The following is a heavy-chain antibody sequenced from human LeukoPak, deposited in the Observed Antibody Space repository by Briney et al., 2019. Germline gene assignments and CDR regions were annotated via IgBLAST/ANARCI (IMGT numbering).Heavy chain of an antibody. J-gene: IGHJ6*02. Sequence: GASVKVSCKASGYTFTGYYMHWVRQAPGQGLEWMGWINTKSGGTNYAQKFQGRVTMTRDTSISTAYMELSRLRSDDTAVYYCARDNMMVRGGYYYGMDVWGQGTTVTVSS. CDR2: INTKSGGT. CDR1: GYTFTGYY. D-gene: IGHD3-10*01. CDR3: ARDNMMVRGGYYYGMDV. V-gene: IGHV1-2*02.